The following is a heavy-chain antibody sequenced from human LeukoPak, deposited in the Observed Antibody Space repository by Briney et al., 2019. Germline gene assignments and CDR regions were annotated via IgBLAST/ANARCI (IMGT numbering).Heavy chain of an antibody. J-gene: IGHJ6*04. CDR2: INHSGST. CDR1: GGSFSGYY. D-gene: IGHD3-16*01. Sequence: SETLSLTCAVYGGSFSGYYWSWIRQPPGKGLEWIGEINHSGSTNYNPSLKSRVTISVDTSKNQFSLKLSSVTAADTAVYYCAGLNVGAGFGMDVWGKGTTVAVSS. V-gene: IGHV4-34*01. CDR3: AGLNVGAGFGMDV.